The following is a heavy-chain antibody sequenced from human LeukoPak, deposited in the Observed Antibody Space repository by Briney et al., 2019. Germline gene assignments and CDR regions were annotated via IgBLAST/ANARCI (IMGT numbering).Heavy chain of an antibody. V-gene: IGHV5-51*01. CDR3: ALNPRGYCSGGRCYIGY. J-gene: IGHJ4*02. CDR2: IYPGDSDT. D-gene: IGHD2-15*01. Sequence: GESLKISCKGSGYSFANYWIGWVRQMPGKGLEWMGIIYPGDSDTRYSPSFQGQVTISADKSISTAYLQWSSLKASDTAMYYCALNPRGYCSGGRCYIGYRGQGTLVTVSS. CDR1: GYSFANYW.